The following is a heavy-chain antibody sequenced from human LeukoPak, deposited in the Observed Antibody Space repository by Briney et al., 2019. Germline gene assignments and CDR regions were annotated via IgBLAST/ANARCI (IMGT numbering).Heavy chain of an antibody. CDR1: GGSISSSSYY. V-gene: IGHV4-39*01. Sequence: PSETLSLTCTVSGGSISSSSYYWGWIRQPPGKGLEWIGSIYYSGSTYYNPSLKSRVTISVDTSKNQFSLKLSSVTAADTAVYYCARSQDFWSGYYMDVWGKGTTVTISS. J-gene: IGHJ6*03. D-gene: IGHD3-3*01. CDR3: ARSQDFWSGYYMDV. CDR2: IYYSGST.